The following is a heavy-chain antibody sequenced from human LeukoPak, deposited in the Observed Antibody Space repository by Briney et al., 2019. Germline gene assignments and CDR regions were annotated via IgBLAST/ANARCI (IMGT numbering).Heavy chain of an antibody. J-gene: IGHJ6*03. CDR2: IYYSGST. V-gene: IGHV4-59*12. D-gene: IGHD1-26*01. CDR1: GGSISSYY. CDR3: ARALHYYYYYMDV. Sequence: SETLSLTCTVSGGSISSYYWSWIRQPPGKGLEWIGYIYYSGSTNYNPSLKSRVTISVDTSKNQFSLKLSSVTAADTAVYYCARALHYYYYYMDVWGKGTTVTVSS.